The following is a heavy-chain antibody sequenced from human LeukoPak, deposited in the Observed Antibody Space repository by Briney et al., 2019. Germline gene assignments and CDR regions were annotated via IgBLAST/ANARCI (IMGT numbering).Heavy chain of an antibody. J-gene: IGHJ4*02. CDR2: IHPISGAT. D-gene: IGHD2-2*01. V-gene: IGHV1-2*02. CDR3: ARGECVIRSTYP. CDR1: GYTFTDSS. Sequence: ASVKVSCKASGYTFTDSSIHWVRQAPGQGLEWLGWIHPISGATHYKQKFQGRVILTRDTSIGTAYMEVTRLTSDDTAVYYCARGECVIRSTYPWGQGTQVTVSS.